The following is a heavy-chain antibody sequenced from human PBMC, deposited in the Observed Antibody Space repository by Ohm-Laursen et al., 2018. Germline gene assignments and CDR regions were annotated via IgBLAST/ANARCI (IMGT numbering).Heavy chain of an antibody. CDR1: GFSFGDYW. CDR2: INPEESST. D-gene: IGHD6-6*01. J-gene: IGHJ6*02. V-gene: IGHV3-74*01. CDR3: ARLGLVPEDYFGMDV. Sequence: GSLRLSCAASGFSFGDYWMHWVRHSPGKGLVWVSRINPEESSTRYADSVKGRFTISRDNAKNTLFLQMNNLAAEDTATYYCARLGLVPEDYFGMDVWGQGTTVTVSS.